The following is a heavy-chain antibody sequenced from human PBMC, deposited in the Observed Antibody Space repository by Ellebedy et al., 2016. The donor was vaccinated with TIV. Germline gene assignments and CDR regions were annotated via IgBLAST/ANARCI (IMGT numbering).Heavy chain of an antibody. CDR1: GFTFSSYG. CDR2: ISYDGREK. CDR3: AKEAYDILTGSQMHGMDV. Sequence: GESLKISCAASGFTFSSYGMHWVRQAPGKGLEWVAFISYDGREKFYADSVKGRFTISRGNSESTLHVQMNSLRPEDTAVYYCAKEAYDILTGSQMHGMDVWGQGTTVTVSS. J-gene: IGHJ6*02. V-gene: IGHV3-30*02. D-gene: IGHD3-9*01.